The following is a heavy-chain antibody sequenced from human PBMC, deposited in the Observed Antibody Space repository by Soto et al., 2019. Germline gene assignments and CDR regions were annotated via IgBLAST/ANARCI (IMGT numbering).Heavy chain of an antibody. CDR3: ARDLAVAPIDY. CDR2: ISAYNGNT. D-gene: IGHD6-19*01. J-gene: IGHJ4*02. V-gene: IGHV1-18*01. CDR1: GYTFTSYG. Sequence: QVQLGQSVAEVKKPGASVKVSCKASGYTFTSYGISWVRQAPGQGLEWMGWISAYNGNTKYAQKLQGRVTMTTDTSTSTAYMELMSLRSEDTAVYYCARDLAVAPIDYWGQGTLVTVSS.